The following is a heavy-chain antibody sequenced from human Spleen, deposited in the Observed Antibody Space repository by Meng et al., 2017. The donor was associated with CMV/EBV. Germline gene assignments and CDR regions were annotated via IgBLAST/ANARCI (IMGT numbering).Heavy chain of an antibody. V-gene: IGHV3-15*07. J-gene: IGHJ5*02. Sequence: FSDTWMNWVRQAPGKGLEWVGRIKSKPDGGTTDYATPVKGRFTISRDDSKNTLNLQMNSLKTEDTAVYYCAKASYYYDSSGYFWFDPWGQGTLVTVSS. CDR3: AKASYYYDSSGYFWFDP. CDR2: IKSKPDGGTT. D-gene: IGHD3-22*01. CDR1: FSDTW.